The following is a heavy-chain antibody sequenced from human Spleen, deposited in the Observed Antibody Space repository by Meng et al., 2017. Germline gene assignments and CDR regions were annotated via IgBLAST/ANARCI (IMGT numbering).Heavy chain of an antibody. CDR1: GGTFSSYA. Sequence: SVKVSCKASGGTFSSYAISWVRQAPGQGLEWMGGIIPIFGTANYAQKFQGRVTIITDESTSTAYMELRSLRSDDTAVYYCARDRGGIVATRAFDYWGQGTLVTVAS. D-gene: IGHD5-12*01. J-gene: IGHJ4*02. V-gene: IGHV1-69*05. CDR2: IIPIFGTA. CDR3: ARDRGGIVATRAFDY.